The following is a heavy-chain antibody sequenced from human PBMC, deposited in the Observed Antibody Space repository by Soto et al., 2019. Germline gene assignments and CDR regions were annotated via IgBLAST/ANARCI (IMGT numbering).Heavy chain of an antibody. CDR2: IWYDGSNK. J-gene: IGHJ4*02. Sequence: GGSLRLSCAASGFTFSTYGMHWVRQAPGKGLEWVAIIWYDGSNKYYADSVKGRFTISRDNSKNTLYLQMNSMRDEDTAVYYCARDGGYFDYWGQGTLVTVSS. V-gene: IGHV3-33*01. D-gene: IGHD2-15*01. CDR3: ARDGGYFDY. CDR1: GFTFSTYG.